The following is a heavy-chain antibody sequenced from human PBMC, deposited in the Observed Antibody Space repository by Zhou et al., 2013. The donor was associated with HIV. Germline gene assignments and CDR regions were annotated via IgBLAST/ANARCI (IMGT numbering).Heavy chain of an antibody. V-gene: IGHV1-69*12. CDR3: ARDEMATPLGYHYMDV. CDR1: GGSFRSYA. Sequence: QVQLVQSGAEVKKPGSSVKVSCKASGGSFRSYAISWVREAPGQGLEWMGGIIPIFGTANYAQKFQGRVTITADESTSTAYMELSSLRSEDTAVYFCARDEMATPLGYHYMDVWGKGTTVTVSS. J-gene: IGHJ6*03. CDR2: IIPIFGTA. D-gene: IGHD5-12*01.